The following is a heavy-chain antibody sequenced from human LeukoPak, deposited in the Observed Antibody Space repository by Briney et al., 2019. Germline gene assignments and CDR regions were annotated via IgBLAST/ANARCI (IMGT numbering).Heavy chain of an antibody. Sequence: PSETLSLTCAVYGGSFSGYYWSWIRQPPGKGLEWIGEINHSGSTNYNPSLKGRVTISVDTSKNQFSLKLSSVTAADTAVYYCARVPMVRGVINYWGQGTLVTVSS. CDR3: ARVPMVRGVINY. CDR2: INHSGST. CDR1: GGSFSGYY. V-gene: IGHV4-34*01. J-gene: IGHJ4*02. D-gene: IGHD3-10*01.